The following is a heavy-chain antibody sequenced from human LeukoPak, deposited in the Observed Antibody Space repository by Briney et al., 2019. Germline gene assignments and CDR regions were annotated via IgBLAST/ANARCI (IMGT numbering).Heavy chain of an antibody. Sequence: SETLSLTCTVSGGSISSYYWSWIRQPPGKGLEWIGYISYSGTTNYNPSLKSRVSISVDTSKNQFSLKLSSVTAADAAIYYCARDGYCSSTSCPKDYYYYYMDVWGKGTTVTVSS. V-gene: IGHV4-59*01. D-gene: IGHD2-2*03. CDR2: ISYSGTT. J-gene: IGHJ6*03. CDR3: ARDGYCSSTSCPKDYYYYYMDV. CDR1: GGSISSYY.